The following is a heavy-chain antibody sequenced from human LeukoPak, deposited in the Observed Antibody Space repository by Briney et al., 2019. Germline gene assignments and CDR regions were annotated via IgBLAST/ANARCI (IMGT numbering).Heavy chain of an antibody. J-gene: IGHJ5*02. CDR2: ISWNSGGI. Sequence: GRSLRLSCAASGFTFDDYAMHWVRQAPGKGLEWVSGISWNSGGIGYADSVKGRFTISRDNAKNSLYLQMNSLRAEDTALYYCAKGPYSSSQNWFDPWGQGTLVTVSS. V-gene: IGHV3-9*01. D-gene: IGHD6-13*01. CDR3: AKGPYSSSQNWFDP. CDR1: GFTFDDYA.